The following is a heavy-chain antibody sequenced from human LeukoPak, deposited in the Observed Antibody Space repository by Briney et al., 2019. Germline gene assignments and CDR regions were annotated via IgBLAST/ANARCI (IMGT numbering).Heavy chain of an antibody. V-gene: IGHV3-53*01. D-gene: IGHD7-27*01. J-gene: IGHJ4*02. Sequence: GGSLRLSCAASGFTVSSNYMNWVRQAPGKGLEWVSGITSRSTTYYADSVKGRFTISRDNSKNMVWLQINSPTAEDTATYYCAKDGNWARFEDWGQGTLVTVSS. CDR1: GFTVSSNY. CDR3: AKDGNWARFED. CDR2: ITSRSTT.